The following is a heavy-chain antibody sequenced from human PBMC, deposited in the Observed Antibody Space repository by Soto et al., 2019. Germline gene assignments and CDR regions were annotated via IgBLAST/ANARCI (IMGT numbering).Heavy chain of an antibody. V-gene: IGHV3-21*02. CDR2: INGGSTSV. D-gene: IGHD2-15*01. CDR3: ARGGGSLNY. J-gene: IGHJ4*02. CDR1: GFTFSVSA. Sequence: DVQLVESGGGLVKPGGSLRLSCEASGFTFSVSAMNWVRQAPGKGLEWVSSINGGSTSVHYADSVKGRFTISRDNANNSLSLQLNNLRVEDTAVDYCARGGGSLNYWGQGTLVSVSP.